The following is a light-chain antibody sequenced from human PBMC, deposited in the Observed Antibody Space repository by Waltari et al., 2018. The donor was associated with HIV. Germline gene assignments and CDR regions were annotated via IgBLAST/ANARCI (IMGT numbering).Light chain of an antibody. V-gene: IGKV4-1*01. Sequence: DFVLPQSPDSLAVSLGESATINRKSSQSVLYSATKKNSLAWYQHEPGQPPKLLISWASTRESGVPARFSGSGSGTDFTLTINNLQAEDVAVYYGQQYYTTPLSFGGGTKVEIK. CDR2: WAS. CDR1: QSVLYSATKKNS. CDR3: QQYYTTPLS. J-gene: IGKJ4*01.